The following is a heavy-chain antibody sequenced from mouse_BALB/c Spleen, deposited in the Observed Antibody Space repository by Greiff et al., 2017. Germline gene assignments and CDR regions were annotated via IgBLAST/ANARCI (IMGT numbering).Heavy chain of an antibody. CDR1: GFTFSSYG. J-gene: IGHJ2*01. CDR3: ARRWRYDPYFDY. D-gene: IGHD2-14*01. Sequence: EVKLEESGGDLVKPGGSLKLSCAASGFTFSSYGMSWVRQTPDKRLEWVATISSGGSYTYYPDSVKGRFTISRDNAKNTLYLQMSSLKSEDTAMYYCARRWRYDPYFDYWGQGTTLTVSS. CDR2: ISSGGSYT. V-gene: IGHV5-6*02.